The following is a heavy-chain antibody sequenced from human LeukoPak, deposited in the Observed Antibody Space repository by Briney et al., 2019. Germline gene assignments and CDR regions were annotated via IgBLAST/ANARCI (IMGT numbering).Heavy chain of an antibody. V-gene: IGHV3-23*01. CDR3: AKEGYRYGYAIDY. J-gene: IGHJ4*02. CDR1: GFTVGGND. CDR2: ISGSGGST. Sequence: GESLRLSCAASGFTVGGNDMSWVRQAPGKGLEWVSAISGSGGSTYYADSVKGRFTISRDNSKNTLYLQMNSLRAEDTAVYYCAKEGYRYGYAIDYWGQGTLVTVSS. D-gene: IGHD5-18*01.